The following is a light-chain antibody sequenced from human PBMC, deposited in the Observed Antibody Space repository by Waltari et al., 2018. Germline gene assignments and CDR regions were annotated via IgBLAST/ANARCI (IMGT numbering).Light chain of an antibody. CDR1: SSNIGNNA. J-gene: IGLJ2*01. V-gene: IGLV1-36*01. CDR3: AAWDDSLSGVV. Sequence: QSVLTQPPSVSEDPRQRVTISCSGSSSNIGNNAVNWYQQLPGTAPKLLIYYYALLPSGVSDRFSGSKSRTQASLSISGLQSADEADYYCAAWDDSLSGVVFGGGTKLTVL. CDR2: YYA.